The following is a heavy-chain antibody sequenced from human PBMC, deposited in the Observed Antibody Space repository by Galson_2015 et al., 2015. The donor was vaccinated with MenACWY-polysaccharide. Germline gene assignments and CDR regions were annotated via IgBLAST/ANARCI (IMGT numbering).Heavy chain of an antibody. J-gene: IGHJ4*02. CDR3: AKAVVATALLDY. V-gene: IGHV3-23*01. Sequence: SLRLSCAASGFSFNGYAMSWVRRAPGKGLEWVSTISVGGDTTYYADSVKGRFTISRDNSKNTLYLQMNSLRDEDTAIYYCAKAVVATALLDYWGQGTLVTVSS. D-gene: IGHD2-21*02. CDR2: ISVGGDTT. CDR1: GFSFNGYA.